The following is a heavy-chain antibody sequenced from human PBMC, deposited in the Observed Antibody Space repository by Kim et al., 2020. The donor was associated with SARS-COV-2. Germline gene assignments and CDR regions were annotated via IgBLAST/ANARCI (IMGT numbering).Heavy chain of an antibody. Sequence: SETLSLTCTVYGGSFSGYYWSWIRQLPGKGLEWIGEINHSGSTNYNPSLKSRVTISVDTSKNQFSLKLSSVTAADTAVYYCARGYYGSGNGGFDYWGQGT. CDR2: INHSGST. D-gene: IGHD3-10*01. CDR3: ARGYYGSGNGGFDY. CDR1: GGSFSGYY. V-gene: IGHV4-34*01. J-gene: IGHJ4*02.